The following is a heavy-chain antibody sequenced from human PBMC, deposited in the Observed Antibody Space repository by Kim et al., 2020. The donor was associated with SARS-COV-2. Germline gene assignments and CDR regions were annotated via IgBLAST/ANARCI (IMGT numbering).Heavy chain of an antibody. D-gene: IGHD6-13*01. J-gene: IGHJ6*02. CDR2: INTAGDT. Sequence: GGSLRLSCAASGFTFSSYDMHWVRQATGKGLEGVSTINTAGDTYYPGSVKGRFTISRENAKNSLYLQMNSLRAGDTAVYYCARGRSGAAGNYYFYGMDVWGQGTTVTVSS. CDR1: GFTFSSYD. CDR3: ARGRSGAAGNYYFYGMDV. V-gene: IGHV3-13*04.